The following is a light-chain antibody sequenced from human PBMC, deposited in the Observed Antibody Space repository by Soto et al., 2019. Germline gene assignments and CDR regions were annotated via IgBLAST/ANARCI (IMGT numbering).Light chain of an antibody. V-gene: IGKV3-15*01. CDR1: QSISNN. CDR2: DAS. J-gene: IGKJ1*01. Sequence: VMTQSPATLSVSPGERATLSCRASQSISNNLAWYQQRPGQAPRLLIYDASTRATGVPARFSGGGSGTDFNLTISGLQSEDFAVYYCQQYYNWPPWTFGQGTEVEIK. CDR3: QQYYNWPPWT.